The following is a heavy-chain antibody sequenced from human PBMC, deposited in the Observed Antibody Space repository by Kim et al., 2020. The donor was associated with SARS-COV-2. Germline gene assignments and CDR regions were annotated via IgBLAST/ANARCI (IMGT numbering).Heavy chain of an antibody. CDR1: GFTCDDYA. J-gene: IGHJ5*01. CDR2: ISGDGGSA. Sequence: GGSLRLSCVASGFTCDDYAMHWVRQPPGKGLEWVSVISGDGGSAQYADSVRGRFAISRDNSKNSLYLQMNSLRSEDTALYYCVKDMQFASSAGWFDPWGQGTLVIVSS. D-gene: IGHD3-10*01. CDR3: VKDMQFASSAGWFDP. V-gene: IGHV3-43*02.